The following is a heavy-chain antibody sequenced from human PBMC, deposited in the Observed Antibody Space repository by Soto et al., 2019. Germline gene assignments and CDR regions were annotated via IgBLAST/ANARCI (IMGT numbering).Heavy chain of an antibody. CDR2: INPNSGGT. V-gene: IGHV1-2*02. CDR3: AREQEGDIVLMVYAMAYFDY. Sequence: GASVKVSCKASGYTFTGYYMHWVRRAPGQGLEWMGWINPNSGGTNYAQKFQGRVTMTRDTSISTAYMELSRLRSDDTAVYYCAREQEGDIVLMVYAMAYFDYWGQGTLVTVSS. D-gene: IGHD2-8*01. J-gene: IGHJ4*02. CDR1: GYTFTGYY.